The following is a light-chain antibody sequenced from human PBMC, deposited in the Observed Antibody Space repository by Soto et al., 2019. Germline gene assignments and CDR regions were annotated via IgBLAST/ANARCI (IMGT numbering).Light chain of an antibody. CDR1: QSVSTN. CDR3: QHRNSP. J-gene: IGKJ5*01. V-gene: IGKV3-11*01. Sequence: EILVTQSPATLSLSPEERVTLSCRASQSVSTNLAWYQHRPGQAPRLLIYDASNRATGIPARFSGSGSGTDFTLTIIILEPEDFPVYYCQHRNSPFGQGLSREI. CDR2: DAS.